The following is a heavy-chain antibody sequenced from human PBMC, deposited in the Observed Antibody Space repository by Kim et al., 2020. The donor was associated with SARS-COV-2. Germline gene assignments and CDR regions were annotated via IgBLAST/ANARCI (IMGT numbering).Heavy chain of an antibody. J-gene: IGHJ4*02. CDR1: GGTFSSYA. CDR3: ARERAPDYGGNSCFDY. V-gene: IGHV1-69*13. CDR2: IIPIFGTA. D-gene: IGHD4-17*01. Sequence: SVKVSCKASGGTFSSYAISWVRQAPGQGLEWMGGIIPIFGTANYAQKFQGRVTITADESTSTAYMELSSLRSEDTAVYYCARERAPDYGGNSCFDYWGQGTLVTVSS.